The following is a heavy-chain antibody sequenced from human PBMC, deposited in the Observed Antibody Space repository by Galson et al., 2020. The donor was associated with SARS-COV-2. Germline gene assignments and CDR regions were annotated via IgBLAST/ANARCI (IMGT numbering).Heavy chain of an antibody. CDR3: VRDDRIAPTEGALES. CDR1: GFTVSSTY. D-gene: IGHD1-1*01. Sequence: GGSLRLSCAASGFTVSSTYMNWVRRAPGKGLEWVSVIYSGARTQYAESVKGRFVISRDNTKNMVYLHMNNLRAEDTAIYYCVRDDRIAPTEGALESWGQGTLVTVSS. J-gene: IGHJ5*02. CDR2: IYSGART. V-gene: IGHV3-53*01.